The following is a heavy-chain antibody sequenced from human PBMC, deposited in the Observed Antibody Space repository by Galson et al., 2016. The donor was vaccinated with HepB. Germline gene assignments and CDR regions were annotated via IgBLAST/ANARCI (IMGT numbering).Heavy chain of an antibody. D-gene: IGHD3-9*01. Sequence: SLRLSCAASGFTFSSYWMLWVRQAPGKGLVWVSRIHSDGSTTSYADSVKGRFTISSDNAKNTLYLQMNSLRAEDTAVYYCTSYDDILTGYYASDYWGQRTLVTVSS. V-gene: IGHV3-74*01. J-gene: IGHJ4*02. CDR3: TSYDDILTGYYASDY. CDR1: GFTFSSYW. CDR2: IHSDGSTT.